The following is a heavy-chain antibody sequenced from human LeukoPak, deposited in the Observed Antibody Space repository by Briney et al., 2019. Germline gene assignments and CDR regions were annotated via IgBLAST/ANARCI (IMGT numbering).Heavy chain of an antibody. J-gene: IGHJ5*02. CDR2: ISSSGSTI. CDR3: ARRFRSYYGSGYNWFDP. CDR1: GFTFSSYE. D-gene: IGHD3-10*01. Sequence: PGGSLRLSCAASGFTFSSYEMNWVRQAPGKGLEWVSYISSSGSTIYYADSVKGRFTISRDNAKNSLYLQMNSLRAEDTAVYYCARRFRSYYGSGYNWFDPWGQGTLVTVSS. V-gene: IGHV3-48*03.